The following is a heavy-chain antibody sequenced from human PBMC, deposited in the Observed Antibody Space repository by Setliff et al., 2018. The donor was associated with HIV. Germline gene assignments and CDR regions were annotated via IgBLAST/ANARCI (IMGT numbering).Heavy chain of an antibody. V-gene: IGHV3-53*01. CDR2: IYSDGSS. CDR3: AKPLTQWGVSPYHYAVDV. J-gene: IGHJ6*02. Sequence: GGSLRLSCAASGFTVSRFYMSWVRQAPGKGLEWVSVIYSDGSSYYADSVRGRYTISRDNYKNTLYLQMNSLRAEDTAVYYCAKPLTQWGVSPYHYAVDVWGQGTTVTVS. CDR1: GFTVSRFY. D-gene: IGHD1-26*01.